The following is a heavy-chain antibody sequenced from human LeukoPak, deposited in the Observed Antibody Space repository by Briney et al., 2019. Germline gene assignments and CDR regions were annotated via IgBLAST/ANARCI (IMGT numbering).Heavy chain of an antibody. CDR2: ISSSGGTI. J-gene: IGHJ4*02. CDR3: ARGGYDYVWGSYHSPSSDY. D-gene: IGHD3-16*02. Sequence: NPGGSPRLSCAASGFTFSVYYTGCICEAPGKGLGSVSYISSSGGTIYYADSVKGRFTISRDNAKNSLYLQMNSLRAEDTAVDHCARGGYDYVWGSYHSPSSDYWGQGTLVTVSS. CDR1: GFTFSVYY. V-gene: IGHV3-11*01.